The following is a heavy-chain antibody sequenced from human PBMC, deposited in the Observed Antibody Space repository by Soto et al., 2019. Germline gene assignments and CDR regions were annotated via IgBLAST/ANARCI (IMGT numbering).Heavy chain of an antibody. CDR2: ISSSGSTI. V-gene: IGHV3-11*01. CDR3: ARDSGERLLYYYYMDV. Sequence: GGSLRLSCAASGFTFSDYYMSWIRQAPGKGLEWVSYISSSGSTIYYADSVKGRFTISRDNAKNSLYLQMNSLRAEDTAVYYCARDSGERLLYYYYMDVWGKGTTVTVSS. J-gene: IGHJ6*03. D-gene: IGHD6-25*01. CDR1: GFTFSDYY.